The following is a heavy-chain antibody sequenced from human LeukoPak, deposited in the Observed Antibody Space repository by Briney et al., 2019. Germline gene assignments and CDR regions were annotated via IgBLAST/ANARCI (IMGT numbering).Heavy chain of an antibody. CDR3: ARGPRAAADDY. V-gene: IGHV1-3*01. Sequence: ASVKVSCKTSGYTFINYAINWGRHAPGQRPEWMGWINAGNGNTKYSQKFQGRVTITRDTSASTAYMELSSLRSEDTAVYYCARGPRAAADDYWGQGTLVTVSS. CDR2: INAGNGNT. J-gene: IGHJ4*02. CDR1: GYTFINYA. D-gene: IGHD6-13*01.